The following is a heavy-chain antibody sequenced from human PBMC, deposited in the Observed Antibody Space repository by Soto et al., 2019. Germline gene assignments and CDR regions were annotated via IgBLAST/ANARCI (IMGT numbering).Heavy chain of an antibody. CDR1: GYSFTSYW. Sequence: GESLKISCKGSGYSFTSYWIDWVRQMPGKGLEWMGIIYPGDSDTRYSQSFQGQVTISADNSISTAYLQWSSLKASDTAMYYCARHGDGYNTPADYWGQGTLVTVSS. J-gene: IGHJ4*02. D-gene: IGHD5-12*01. CDR3: ARHGDGYNTPADY. CDR2: IYPGDSDT. V-gene: IGHV5-51*01.